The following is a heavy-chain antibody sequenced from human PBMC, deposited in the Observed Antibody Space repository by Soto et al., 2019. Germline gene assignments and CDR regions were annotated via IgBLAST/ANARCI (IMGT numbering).Heavy chain of an antibody. CDR1: GGSISSGGYY. D-gene: IGHD3-10*01. Sequence: QVQLQESGPGLVEPSQTLSLTCTVSGGSISSGGYYWSWIRQHPGKGLEWIGYIYYSGSAYYNPSLKSLVTISVDTSKNQFSLKLSSVTAADTAVYYCARDTGGGYYYGMDVWGQGTTVTVSS. CDR3: ARDTGGGYYYGMDV. V-gene: IGHV4-31*01. CDR2: IYYSGSA. J-gene: IGHJ6*02.